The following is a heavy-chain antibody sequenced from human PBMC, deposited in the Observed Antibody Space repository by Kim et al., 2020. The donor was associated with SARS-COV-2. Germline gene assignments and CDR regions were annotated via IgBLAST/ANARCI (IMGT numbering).Heavy chain of an antibody. CDR3: ARGVLRYFDWSETYYYYYGMDV. CDR2: IDPSDSYT. V-gene: IGHV5-10-1*01. Sequence: GESLKISCKGSGYSFTSYWISWVRQMPGKGLEWMGRIDPSDSYTNYSPSFQGHVTISADKSISTAYLQWNSLKASDTAMYYCARGVLRYFDWSETYYYYYGMDVWGQGTTVTVSS. J-gene: IGHJ6*02. D-gene: IGHD3-9*01. CDR1: GYSFTSYW.